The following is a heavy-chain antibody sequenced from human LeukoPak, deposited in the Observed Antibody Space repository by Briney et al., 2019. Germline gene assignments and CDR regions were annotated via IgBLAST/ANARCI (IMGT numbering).Heavy chain of an antibody. Sequence: SVKVSCKASGGTFRSYAFTWVRQAPGQGLEWMGGIIPVLGIANYAQKFQGRVTITADESTSTAYMELSSLRSEDTAVYYCARPLVGVVGYYYYGMDVWGQGATVTVSS. V-gene: IGHV1-69*10. CDR1: GGTFRSYA. CDR2: IIPVLGIA. J-gene: IGHJ6*02. CDR3: ARPLVGVVGYYYYGMDV. D-gene: IGHD6-6*01.